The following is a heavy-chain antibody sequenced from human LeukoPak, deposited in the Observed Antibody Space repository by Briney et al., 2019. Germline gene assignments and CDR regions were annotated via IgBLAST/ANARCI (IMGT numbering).Heavy chain of an antibody. CDR1: GGSFSGYY. D-gene: IGHD6-13*01. CDR2: INHSGST. Sequence: SETLSLTCAVYGGSFSGYYWSWIRQPPGKGPEWTGEINHSGSTNYNPSLKSRVTISVDTSKNQFSLKLSSVTAADTAVYYCARLYSSSWYNWFDPWGQGTLVTVSS. V-gene: IGHV4-34*01. J-gene: IGHJ5*02. CDR3: ARLYSSSWYNWFDP.